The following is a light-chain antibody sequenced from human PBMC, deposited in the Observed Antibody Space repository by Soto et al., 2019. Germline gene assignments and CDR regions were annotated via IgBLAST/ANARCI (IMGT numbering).Light chain of an antibody. CDR2: DVN. CDR3: SSYTSTYSLV. J-gene: IGLJ1*01. CDR1: IDDIGAYDY. V-gene: IGLV2-14*03. Sequence: QSALTQPASVSGSPGQSVTISCTGTIDDIGAYDYVSWYQQRPGSAPQLIIYDVNNRPSGTSLRFSGSKSVHTAYLTISGLQSDDEATYHCSSYTSTYSLVFGTGTKVTVL.